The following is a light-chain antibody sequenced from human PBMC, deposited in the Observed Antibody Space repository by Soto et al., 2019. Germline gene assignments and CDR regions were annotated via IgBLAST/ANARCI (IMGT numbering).Light chain of an antibody. Sequence: QSVLTQPPSASGTPGQRVTISCSGNSSNIGSNTVNWYQQLPGTAPKLLIYTNTQRPSGVPDRFSGSKSGTSASLAISGLQSEDEADYYCAAWDDSLNGVVFGGGTKLTVL. J-gene: IGLJ2*01. V-gene: IGLV1-44*01. CDR3: AAWDDSLNGVV. CDR1: SSNIGSNT. CDR2: TNT.